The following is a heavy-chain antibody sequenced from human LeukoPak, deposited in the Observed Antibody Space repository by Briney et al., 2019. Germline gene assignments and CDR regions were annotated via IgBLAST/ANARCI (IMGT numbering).Heavy chain of an antibody. CDR2: IYYSGST. J-gene: IGHJ3*02. CDR3: ARRADVLLWFGEFSDAFDI. D-gene: IGHD3-10*01. Sequence: SETLSLTCTVSGGSISSSSYYWGWIRQPPGKGLEWIGSIYYSGSTYYNPSLKSRVTISVDTSKNQFSLKLSPVTAADTAVYYCARRADVLLWFGEFSDAFDIWGQGTMVTVSS. CDR1: GGSISSSSYY. V-gene: IGHV4-39*01.